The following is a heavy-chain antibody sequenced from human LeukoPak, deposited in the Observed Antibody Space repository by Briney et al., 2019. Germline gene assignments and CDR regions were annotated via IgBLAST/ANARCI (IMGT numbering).Heavy chain of an antibody. CDR2: IWYDGSKK. D-gene: IGHD3-10*01. CDR3: ARDVSYGSLDL. V-gene: IGHV3-33*08. J-gene: IGHJ5*02. Sequence: GGSLRLSCAASGFTFTTYAISWVRQAPGKGLEWVTCIWYDGSKKYYADSVKGRFTVSRDDSKNTLYLQMDSLRAEDTAVYYCARDVSYGSLDLWGQGTLVTVSS. CDR1: GFTFTTYA.